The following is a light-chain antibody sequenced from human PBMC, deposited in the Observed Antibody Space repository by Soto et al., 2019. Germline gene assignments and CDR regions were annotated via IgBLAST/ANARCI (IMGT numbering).Light chain of an antibody. CDR3: QQTHTTFT. CDR2: AAS. Sequence: DIQMTQSPSSLSASVGDRVTITCRASQSISTYLNWYQQKPGKVPKLLIYAASSLQSGVPSRFSGSGSGTDFTLTISSLQREDFATYYCQQTHTTFTFGGGTTVEI. V-gene: IGKV1-39*01. J-gene: IGKJ4*01. CDR1: QSISTY.